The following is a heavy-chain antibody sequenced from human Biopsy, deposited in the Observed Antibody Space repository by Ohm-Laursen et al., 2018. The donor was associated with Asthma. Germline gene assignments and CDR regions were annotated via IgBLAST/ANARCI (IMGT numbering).Heavy chain of an antibody. Sequence: VSSVKVSCKISGYSLTDLSMHWVRQAPGQGLEWMGGHDHEEGGTVNARRFQGRVTMTEDTSTDTAYMELSSLSSDDTAVYYCASDFPKDYVRYNFQFWGQRALVTFSS. CDR1: GYSLTDLS. D-gene: IGHD4-17*01. J-gene: IGHJ4*02. CDR3: ASDFPKDYVRYNFQF. V-gene: IGHV1-24*01. CDR2: HDHEEGGT.